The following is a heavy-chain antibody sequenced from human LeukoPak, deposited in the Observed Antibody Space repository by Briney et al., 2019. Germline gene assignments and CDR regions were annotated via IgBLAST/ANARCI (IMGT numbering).Heavy chain of an antibody. V-gene: IGHV4-59*02. Sequence: SETLSLTCSVSGGSVSSYYWSWIRQPPGKGLEWIGYMYYSGSTKYNPSLKSRVTISADTSKNQFSLKLSSVTAADTAVYYCARGGGGYDAFDIWGQGTMVTVSS. J-gene: IGHJ3*02. D-gene: IGHD3-16*01. CDR2: MYYSGST. CDR3: ARGGGGYDAFDI. CDR1: GGSVSSYY.